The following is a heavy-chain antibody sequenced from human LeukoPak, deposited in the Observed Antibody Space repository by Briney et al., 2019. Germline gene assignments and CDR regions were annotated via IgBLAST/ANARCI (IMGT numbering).Heavy chain of an antibody. J-gene: IGHJ4*02. D-gene: IGHD1-26*01. CDR2: ISYDGSNK. Sequence: PGRSLRLSCAASGFTFSSYAMHWVRQAPGKGLEWVAVISYDGSNKYYADSVKGRFTISRDNSKNTLYLQMNSLRAEDTAVYYCARERVGVDYWGQGTLVTVSS. CDR3: ARERVGVDY. V-gene: IGHV3-30-3*01. CDR1: GFTFSSYA.